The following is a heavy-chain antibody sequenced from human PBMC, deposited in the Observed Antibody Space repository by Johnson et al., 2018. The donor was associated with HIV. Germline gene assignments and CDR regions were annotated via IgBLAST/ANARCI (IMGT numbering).Heavy chain of an antibody. CDR1: GFTFTDAW. Sequence: MLLVESGGGLVKPGGSVRLSCAVSGFTFTDAWMSWVRQAPGKGLEWVGRIKRKTDGGTTDYAAPVKGRFSISRDDSKNKVYLKMNSLKTEDTAVYFCTIDPIFLGYWYHSRPWGQGTMVTVSS. J-gene: IGHJ3*01. CDR3: TIDPIFLGYWYHSRP. V-gene: IGHV3-15*01. CDR2: IKRKTDGGTT. D-gene: IGHD3-22*01.